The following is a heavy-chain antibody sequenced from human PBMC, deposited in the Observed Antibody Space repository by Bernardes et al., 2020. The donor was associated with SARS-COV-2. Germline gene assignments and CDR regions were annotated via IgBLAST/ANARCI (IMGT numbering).Heavy chain of an antibody. CDR3: ARGFDY. CDR1: GGSISSYY. Sequence: TLSLTCTVSGGSISSYYWSWFRQPPGKGLEWIGYLYYTGSTNYNPSLQSRVTISVDTSKNQFSLKLSSVTAADTAVYYCARGFDYWGQGILVTVSS. CDR2: LYYTGST. J-gene: IGHJ4*02. V-gene: IGHV4-59*01.